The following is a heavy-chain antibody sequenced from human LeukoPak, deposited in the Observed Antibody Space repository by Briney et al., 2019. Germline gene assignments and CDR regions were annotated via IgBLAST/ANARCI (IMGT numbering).Heavy chain of an antibody. Sequence: ASVKVSCKASGGTFSSYAISWVRQAPGQGLEWMGRIIPILGIANYAQKFQGRVTITADKSTSTAYMELSSLRSEDTAVYYCARALAVWLGEKDFLFGYWGQGTLVTVSS. CDR3: ARALAVWLGEKDFLFGY. D-gene: IGHD3-10*01. J-gene: IGHJ4*02. CDR1: GGTFSSYA. V-gene: IGHV1-69*04. CDR2: IIPILGIA.